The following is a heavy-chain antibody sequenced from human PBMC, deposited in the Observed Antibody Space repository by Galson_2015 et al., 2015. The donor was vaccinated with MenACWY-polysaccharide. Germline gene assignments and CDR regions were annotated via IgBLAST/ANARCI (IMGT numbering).Heavy chain of an antibody. CDR1: GSRFSNSG. Sequence: SLRLSCAASGSRFSNSGMHWVRQAPGKGLEWVAVIQYDGSKIVYADSVKGRFTISRDHSKNTLFLEMNSLGAEDTAVYYCAREGSRIVFHAFDTWGQGTMVTVSS. D-gene: IGHD6-13*01. J-gene: IGHJ3*02. CDR2: IQYDGSKI. CDR3: AREGSRIVFHAFDT. V-gene: IGHV3-33*01.